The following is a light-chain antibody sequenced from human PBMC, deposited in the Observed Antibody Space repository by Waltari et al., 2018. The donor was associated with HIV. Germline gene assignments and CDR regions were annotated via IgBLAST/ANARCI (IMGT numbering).Light chain of an antibody. CDR3: QQYNNWPPWT. CDR2: GAS. J-gene: IGKJ1*01. V-gene: IGKV3-15*01. Sequence: EIVMTQSPATLSVSPGERATLSCRASQNVNNNLVWYQKKPGQAPRLLSYGASTRATGIPARFSGSGSGTEFTLTISSLQSEDFAVYYCQQYNNWPPWTFGQGTKVEIK. CDR1: QNVNNN.